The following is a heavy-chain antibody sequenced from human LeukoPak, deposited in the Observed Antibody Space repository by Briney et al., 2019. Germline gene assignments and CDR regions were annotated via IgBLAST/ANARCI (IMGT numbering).Heavy chain of an antibody. CDR3: ARDHGTTS. D-gene: IGHD4-11*01. CDR1: GGSISGHY. V-gene: IGHV4-59*11. J-gene: IGHJ5*02. CDR2: IYYSGST. Sequence: SETLSLTCTVSGGSISGHYWSWIRQPPGKGLEWIGYIYYSGSTNYNPSLKSRVTISVDTSKNQVSLRLSSVTAADTALYYCARDHGTTSWGQGILVTVSS.